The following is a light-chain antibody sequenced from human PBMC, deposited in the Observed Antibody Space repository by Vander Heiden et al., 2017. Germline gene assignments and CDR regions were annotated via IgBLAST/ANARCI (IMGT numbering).Light chain of an antibody. CDR2: GAF. Sequence: EIVMTQSPATLSVSPGERATLSCRASQSVSSNLAWYQQKPGQAPRLLIYGAFTRATGIPARFSGSGSGTEFTLTINSLQSEDFAVYYCQQDNIWPRTFGQGTKVEIK. J-gene: IGKJ1*01. CDR3: QQDNIWPRT. V-gene: IGKV3-15*01. CDR1: QSVSSN.